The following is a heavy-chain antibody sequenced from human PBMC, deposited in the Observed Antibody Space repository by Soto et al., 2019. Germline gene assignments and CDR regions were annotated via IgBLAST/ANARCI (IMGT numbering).Heavy chain of an antibody. J-gene: IGHJ3*02. D-gene: IGHD2-15*01. CDR2: IYYSGST. CDR3: ARVYWASRAVFDI. CDR1: GGSVSSGSYY. Sequence: QVQLQESGPGLVKPSETLSLTCTVSGGSVSSGSYYWSWIRQPPGKGLEWIGYIYYSGSTNYNPSLTSRVTRSVDTSKNQFTVYLGSVPAADTAGYYCARVYWASRAVFDIWCQGTMVTVSS. V-gene: IGHV4-61*01.